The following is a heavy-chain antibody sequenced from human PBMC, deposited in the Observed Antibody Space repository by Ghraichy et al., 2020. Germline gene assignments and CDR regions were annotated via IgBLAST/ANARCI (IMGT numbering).Heavy chain of an antibody. CDR2: IYYSGST. CDR1: GGSISSSSYY. D-gene: IGHD6-19*01. Sequence: SETLSLTCTVSGGSISSSSYYWGWIRQPPGKGLEWIGSIYYSGSTYYNPSLKSRVTISVDTSKNQFSLKLSSVTAADTAVYYCARHSGPYSSGWFWGQGTLVTVSS. V-gene: IGHV4-39*01. J-gene: IGHJ4*02. CDR3: ARHSGPYSSGWF.